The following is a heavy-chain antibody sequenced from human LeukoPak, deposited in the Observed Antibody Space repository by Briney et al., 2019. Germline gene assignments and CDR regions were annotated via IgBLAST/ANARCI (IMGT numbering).Heavy chain of an antibody. CDR2: IYYSGST. V-gene: IGHV4-59*08. J-gene: IGHJ4*02. CDR3: ARSISVVVPAAFDH. D-gene: IGHD2-2*01. CDR1: GGSISSYY. Sequence: SETLSLTCTVSGGSISSYYWSWIRQPPGKGLEWIGYIYYSGSTNYNPSLKSRVTISVDTSKNQFSLKLSSVTAADTAVYYCARSISVVVPAAFDHWGQGTLVTVSS.